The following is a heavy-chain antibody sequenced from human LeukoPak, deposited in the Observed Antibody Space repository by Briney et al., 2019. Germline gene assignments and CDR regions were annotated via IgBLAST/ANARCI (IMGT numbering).Heavy chain of an antibody. V-gene: IGHV1-18*01. J-gene: IGHJ4*02. CDR2: ISIYSGNT. D-gene: IGHD7-27*01. CDR3: ARDPGGTWGFDY. Sequence: ASVKVSCKASGYTFTSHGLSWARQAPGQGLEWMGWISIYSGNTNYAQKFQDRISMTTDASTSTAYMELRSLKSDDTAVYYCARDPGGTWGFDYWGQGALVTVSS. CDR1: GYTFTSHG.